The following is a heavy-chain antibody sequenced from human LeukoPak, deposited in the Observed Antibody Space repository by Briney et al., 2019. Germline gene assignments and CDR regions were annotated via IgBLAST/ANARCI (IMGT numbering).Heavy chain of an antibody. V-gene: IGHV3-30*02. CDR3: AKDVLPFSSSGEFDD. J-gene: IGHJ4*02. Sequence: GGSLRLSCAASGFSFSSYGLHWVRQAPGKGLEWLAYTRFDGSDKYHADSVKGRFTISRDNSKNTLYLQMNSLRAKDTAVYYCAKDVLPFSSSGEFDDWGQGTLVTVSS. CDR1: GFSFSSYG. D-gene: IGHD3-16*01. CDR2: TRFDGSDK.